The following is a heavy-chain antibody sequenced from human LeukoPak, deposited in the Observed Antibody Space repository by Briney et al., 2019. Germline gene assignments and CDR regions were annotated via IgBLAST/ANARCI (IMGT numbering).Heavy chain of an antibody. D-gene: IGHD6-19*01. CDR1: GYTFTGYY. V-gene: IGHV1-2*02. CDR3: ARDLGGVAVAGTSEYFQH. J-gene: IGHJ1*01. Sequence: ASVKVSCKASGYTFTGYYMHWVRQAPGQGLEWMGWINPNSGGTNYAQRFQGRVTMTRNTSISTAYMELSRLRSDDTAVYYCARDLGGVAVAGTSEYFQHWGQGTLVTVSS. CDR2: INPNSGGT.